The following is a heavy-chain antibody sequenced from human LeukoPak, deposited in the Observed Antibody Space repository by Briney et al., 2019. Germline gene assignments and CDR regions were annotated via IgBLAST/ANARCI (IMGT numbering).Heavy chain of an antibody. CDR3: ARELNYDSSGYYFDY. V-gene: IGHV1-2*02. D-gene: IGHD3-22*01. J-gene: IGHJ4*02. CDR2: INPNSGGT. Sequence: ASVRVSCKASGYTFTVYFMHWVRQAPGQGLEWMGWINPNSGGTNYAQKFQGRVTMTRDTSISTAYMELSRLRSDDTAVYYCARELNYDSSGYYFDYWGQGTLVTVSS. CDR1: GYTFTVYF.